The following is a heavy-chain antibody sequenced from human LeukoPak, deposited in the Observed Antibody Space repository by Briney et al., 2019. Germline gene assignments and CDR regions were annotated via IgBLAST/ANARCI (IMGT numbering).Heavy chain of an antibody. Sequence: GRSLRLSCAASGFTFSSYSMNWVRQAPGKGLEWVSSISSSSSYIYYADSVKGRFTISRDNAKNSLYLQMNSLRAEDTAVYYCARWEVRNDAFDIWGQGTMVTVSS. CDR2: ISSSSSYI. CDR3: ARWEVRNDAFDI. D-gene: IGHD1-14*01. J-gene: IGHJ3*02. V-gene: IGHV3-21*01. CDR1: GFTFSSYS.